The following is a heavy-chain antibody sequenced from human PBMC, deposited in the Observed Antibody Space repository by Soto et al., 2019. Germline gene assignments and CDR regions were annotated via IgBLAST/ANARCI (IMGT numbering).Heavy chain of an antibody. V-gene: IGHV3-33*01. J-gene: IGHJ4*02. Sequence: LRLSCAASRFTFTNYVMHWVRQAPGKGLEWVASIWPDGSSKYYADSVMGRFTISRDNSKNTLYLQMNSLRAEDTATYYCASNSGSSTGSYWGQGTLVTVSS. CDR2: IWPDGSSK. D-gene: IGHD1-26*01. CDR1: RFTFTNYV. CDR3: ASNSGSSTGSY.